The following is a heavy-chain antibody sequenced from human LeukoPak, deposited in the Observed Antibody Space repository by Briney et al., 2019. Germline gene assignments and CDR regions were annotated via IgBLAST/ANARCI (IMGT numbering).Heavy chain of an antibody. J-gene: IGHJ4*02. CDR1: GFTFSNFG. Sequence: PGGSVRLSCAASGFTFSNFGMHWVRQAPGKGLEWVAVISYDGKNEYYTDSVKGRFTISRDNAKNTLYLQMNSLRAEDTAVYYCAKDLGIAAATPDYWGQGTLVTVSS. CDR3: AKDLGIAAATPDY. CDR2: ISYDGKNE. D-gene: IGHD6-13*01. V-gene: IGHV3-30*18.